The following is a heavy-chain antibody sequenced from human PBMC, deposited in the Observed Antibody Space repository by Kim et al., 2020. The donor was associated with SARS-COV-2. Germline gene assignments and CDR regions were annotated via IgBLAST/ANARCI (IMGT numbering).Heavy chain of an antibody. CDR2: ISSSGSTI. CDR1: GFTFSSYE. J-gene: IGHJ4*02. Sequence: GGSLRLSCAASGFTFSSYEMNWVRQAPGKGLEWVSYISSSGSTIYYADSVKGRFTISRDNAKNSLYLQMNSLRAEDTAVYYCASRYNWNYRWGQGTLVTVSS. V-gene: IGHV3-48*03. D-gene: IGHD1-7*01. CDR3: ASRYNWNYR.